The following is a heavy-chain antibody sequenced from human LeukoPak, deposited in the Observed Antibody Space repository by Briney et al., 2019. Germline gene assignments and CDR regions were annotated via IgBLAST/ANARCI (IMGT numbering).Heavy chain of an antibody. V-gene: IGHV4-4*07. J-gene: IGHJ4*02. CDR3: ARAERITMVRGVIGGYYFDY. CDR1: GGSISSYY. CDR2: IYTSGST. Sequence: SETLSLTCTVSGGSISSYYWSWIRQPAGKGLEWIGRIYTSGSTNYNPSLKSRVTMSVDTSKNQSSLKLSSVTAADTAVYYCARAERITMVRGVIGGYYFDYWGQGTLVTVSS. D-gene: IGHD3-10*01.